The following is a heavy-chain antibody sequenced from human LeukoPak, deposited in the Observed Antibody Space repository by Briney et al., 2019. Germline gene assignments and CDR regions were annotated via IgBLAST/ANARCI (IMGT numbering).Heavy chain of an antibody. J-gene: IGHJ2*01. CDR2: ISGSGDRT. CDR1: GFTFSSNS. Sequence: PGGSLRLSCAASGFTFSSNSMSWVRQAPGKGLEWVSTISGSGDRTFYADSVKGRFTISRDNSKNTLYLQMNSLRGEDTAVYHYVKDNSNWYWYFDLWGRGTLVTVSS. V-gene: IGHV3-23*01. CDR3: VKDNSNWYWYFDL. D-gene: IGHD1-1*01.